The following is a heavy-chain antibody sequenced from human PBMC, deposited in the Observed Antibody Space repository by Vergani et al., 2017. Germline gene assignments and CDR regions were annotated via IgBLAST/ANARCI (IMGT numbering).Heavy chain of an antibody. CDR3: ASIIAVAGHGAFDI. J-gene: IGHJ3*02. Sequence: QVQLQESGPGLVKPSQSLSLTCTVSGGSISGVSYYLSWIRQPPGKGLEWIGYIYYSGSTNYNPSLKSRVTISVDTSKNQFSLKLSSVTAADTAVYYCASIIAVAGHGAFDIWGQGTMVTVSS. CDR2: IYYSGST. V-gene: IGHV4-61*01. CDR1: GGSISGVSYY. D-gene: IGHD6-19*01.